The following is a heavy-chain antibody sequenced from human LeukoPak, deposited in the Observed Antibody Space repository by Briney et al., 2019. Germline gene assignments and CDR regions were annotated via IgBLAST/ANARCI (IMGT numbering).Heavy chain of an antibody. J-gene: IGHJ4*02. CDR1: GGSISSDDYY. D-gene: IGHD5-12*01. V-gene: IGHV4-30-4*01. Sequence: SQTLSLTCTVSGGSISSDDYYWSWIRQPPGKGLEWIGYIYYSGSTYYNPSLKSRVTISVDTSKNQFSLKLSSVTAADTAVYYCARAPGYSGYESDYWGQGTLVTVSS. CDR2: IYYSGST. CDR3: ARAPGYSGYESDY.